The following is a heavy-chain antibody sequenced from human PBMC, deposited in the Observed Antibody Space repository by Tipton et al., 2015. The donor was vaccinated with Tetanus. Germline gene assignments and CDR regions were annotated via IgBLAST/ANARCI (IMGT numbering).Heavy chain of an antibody. J-gene: IGHJ4*02. V-gene: IGHV4-39*01. CDR1: GGPINSTPYF. Sequence: TLSLTCTVSGGPINSTPYFWGWIRQPPGKGLEWIGLIYYGGGTYYSPALKSRVTISVDTSKNQFSLKLSSVTAADTAIHYCARHRGAWSPPDDYWGQGTLVTVSP. D-gene: IGHD3-10*01. CDR2: IYYGGGT. CDR3: ARHRGAWSPPDDY.